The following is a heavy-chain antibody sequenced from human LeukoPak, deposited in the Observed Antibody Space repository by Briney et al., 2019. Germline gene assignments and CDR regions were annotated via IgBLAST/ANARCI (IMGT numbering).Heavy chain of an antibody. J-gene: IGHJ4*02. V-gene: IGHV3-9*01. D-gene: IGHD2-2*01. CDR1: GFTFDDYA. CDR3: AKDSGIYCSSTSCYPSHFDY. Sequence: SLRLSCAASGFTFDDYAMHWVRQAPGKGLEWVSGISWNSGSIGYADSVKGRFTISRDNAKNSLYLQMNSLRAEDTALYYCAKDSGIYCSSTSCYPSHFDYWGQGTLVTVSS. CDR2: ISWNSGSI.